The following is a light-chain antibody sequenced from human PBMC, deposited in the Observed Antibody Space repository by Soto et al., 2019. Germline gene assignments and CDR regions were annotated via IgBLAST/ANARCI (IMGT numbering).Light chain of an antibody. J-gene: IGLJ1*01. V-gene: IGLV3-21*04. CDR3: QVWDNRSEHYV. Sequence: SYELTQPPSLSVAPGRTAKITCGGDNIETKSVHWYQQKPGQAPVLVMYYDSDRPSGIPERFSGSNSGNTATLTISRVEGGDEADYYCQVWDNRSEHYVFGTGTKVTVL. CDR2: YDS. CDR1: NIETKS.